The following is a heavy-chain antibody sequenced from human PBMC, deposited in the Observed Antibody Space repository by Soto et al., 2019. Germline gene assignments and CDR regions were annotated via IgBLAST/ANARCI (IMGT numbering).Heavy chain of an antibody. J-gene: IGHJ3*02. Sequence: QVQLQESGPGLVKPSQTLSLTCTVSGGSISRDNYYWKWIRQPPGKGLEWIGYIYYSGSTYYNPSLKSRVTISVDTSKNQFSLKLSSVTAADTVVYYWAMSGYDVFDIWDQGTMVTVSS. D-gene: IGHD5-18*01. V-gene: IGHV4-30-4*01. CDR1: GGSISRDNYY. CDR2: IYYSGST. CDR3: AMSGYDVFDI.